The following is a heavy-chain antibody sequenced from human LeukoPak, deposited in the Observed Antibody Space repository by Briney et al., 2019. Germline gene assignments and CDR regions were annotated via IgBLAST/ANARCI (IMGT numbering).Heavy chain of an antibody. CDR3: ARAPYSSSWYYFDY. Sequence: SETLSLTCTVSGGSISSYYWSWIRQPPGKGLEWIGYIHNRGSTNYNPSLKSRVTISADTSKNQFSLKLTSVTAADTAVYYCARAPYSSSWYYFDYWGQGTLVTVSS. V-gene: IGHV4-59*01. CDR2: IHNRGST. J-gene: IGHJ4*02. CDR1: GGSISSYY. D-gene: IGHD6-13*01.